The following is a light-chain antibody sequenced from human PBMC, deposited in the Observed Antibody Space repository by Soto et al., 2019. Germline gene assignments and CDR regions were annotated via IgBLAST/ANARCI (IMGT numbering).Light chain of an antibody. CDR2: YDS. CDR1: NIGS. V-gene: IGLV3-21*04. Sequence: SYELTQPPSVSVAPGETATITCRGQNIGSVHWYQQNPGQAPVVVMSYDSDRPSGIPERFSGSNSGNTATLTVSRVEAGDEADYYCQVWDSSSDYGVFGGGTKLTVL. CDR3: QVWDSSSDYGV. J-gene: IGLJ3*02.